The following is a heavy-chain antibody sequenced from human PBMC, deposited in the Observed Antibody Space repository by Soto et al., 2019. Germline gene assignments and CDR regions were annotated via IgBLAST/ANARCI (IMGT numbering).Heavy chain of an antibody. D-gene: IGHD1-1*01. V-gene: IGHV3-33*01. CDR2: IWSDGNNR. CDR1: GFMFSNHG. Sequence: PGGSLRLSCAASGFMFSNHGMHWVRQAPGKGLEWVAVIWSDGNNRYYADSVKGRFTISRDNSKNTLYLQMNSLRAEDTAVYYCVRGDNWNDEASDYWGQGP. CDR3: VRGDNWNDEASDY. J-gene: IGHJ4*02.